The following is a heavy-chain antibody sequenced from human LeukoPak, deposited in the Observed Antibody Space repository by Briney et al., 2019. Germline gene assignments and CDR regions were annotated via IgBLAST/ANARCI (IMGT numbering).Heavy chain of an antibody. CDR1: GYSISSSNW. CDR3: AGQGRTDYGPFDY. D-gene: IGHD4-17*01. CDR2: IYYSGSI. Sequence: PSETLSLTCAVSGYSISSSNWWGWIRQPPGKGLEWIGYIYYSGSIYYNPSLKSRVTMSVDTSKNQFSLKLSSVTAVDTAVYYCAGQGRTDYGPFDYWGQGTLVIVSS. J-gene: IGHJ4*02. V-gene: IGHV4-28*05.